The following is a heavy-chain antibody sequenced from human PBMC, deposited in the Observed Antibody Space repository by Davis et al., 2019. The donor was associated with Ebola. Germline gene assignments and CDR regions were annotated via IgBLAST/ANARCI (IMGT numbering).Heavy chain of an antibody. Sequence: LKISCAASGFIFHEHAIHWVRQVPEKGLEWVAGIMWDGGTIGYADSVRGRFTISMDNARSSLYLQMNSLRPEDTALYYCGKDSTPGGMDVWGQGTTVTVSS. CDR3: GKDSTPGGMDV. CDR1: GFIFHEHA. D-gene: IGHD5/OR15-5a*01. CDR2: IMWDGGTI. J-gene: IGHJ6*02. V-gene: IGHV3-9*01.